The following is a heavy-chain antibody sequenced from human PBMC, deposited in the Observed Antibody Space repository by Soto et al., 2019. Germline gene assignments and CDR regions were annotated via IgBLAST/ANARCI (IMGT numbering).Heavy chain of an antibody. CDR2: MNPNSGNT. CDR1: GYTFTSYD. CDR3: ARDYDFWSGRTYYYYGMDV. V-gene: IGHV1-8*01. D-gene: IGHD3-3*01. Sequence: GASVKVSFKASGYTFTSYDINWVRQATGQGLEWMGCMNPNSGNTGYAQKFQGRVTMTRNTSISTAYMELSSLRSEDTAVYYCARDYDFWSGRTYYYYGMDVWGQGTTVTVSS. J-gene: IGHJ6*02.